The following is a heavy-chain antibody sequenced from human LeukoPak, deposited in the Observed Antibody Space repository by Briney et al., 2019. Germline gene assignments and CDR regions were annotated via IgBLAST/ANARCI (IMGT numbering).Heavy chain of an antibody. CDR1: GYSISSGYY. Sequence: PSETLSLTCTVSGYSISSGYYWGWIRPPPGKGLEWIGSIYHSGSTYYNPSLKSRVTISVDTSKNQFSLKLSSVTAADTAVYYCARLGDGYNYNYWGQGTLVTVSS. J-gene: IGHJ4*02. V-gene: IGHV4-38-2*02. D-gene: IGHD5-24*01. CDR2: IYHSGST. CDR3: ARLGDGYNYNY.